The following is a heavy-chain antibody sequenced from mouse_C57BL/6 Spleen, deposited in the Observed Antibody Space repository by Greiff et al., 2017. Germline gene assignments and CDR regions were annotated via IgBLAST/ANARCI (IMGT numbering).Heavy chain of an antibody. CDR1: GFTFSSYA. V-gene: IGHV5-4*03. Sequence: EVKLVESGGGLVKPGGSLKLSCAASGFTFSSYAMSWVRQTPEKRLEWVATISDGGSYTSYPDNVKGRFTISRDNAKNNLYLQMSHLKSEDTAMYYCARGRLSTMVTTYAMDYWGQGTSVTVSS. CDR2: ISDGGSYT. D-gene: IGHD2-2*01. J-gene: IGHJ4*01. CDR3: ARGRLSTMVTTYAMDY.